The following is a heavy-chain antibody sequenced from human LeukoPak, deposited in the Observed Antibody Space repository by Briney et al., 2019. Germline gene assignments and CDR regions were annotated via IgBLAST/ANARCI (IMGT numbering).Heavy chain of an antibody. Sequence: PSETLSLTCTVSGGSISSSSYYWGWIRQPPGKGLEWIGSIYYSGSTYYNPSLKSRVTISVDTSKNQFSLKLSSVTAADTAVYYCARGDSGSYGYWGQGTLVTVSS. D-gene: IGHD1-26*01. CDR2: IYYSGST. J-gene: IGHJ4*02. CDR3: ARGDSGSYGY. CDR1: GGSISSSSYY. V-gene: IGHV4-39*01.